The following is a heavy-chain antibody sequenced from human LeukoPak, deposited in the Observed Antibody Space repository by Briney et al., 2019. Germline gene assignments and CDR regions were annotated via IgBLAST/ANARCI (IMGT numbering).Heavy chain of an antibody. D-gene: IGHD2-2*02. CDR3: VREGYCSTTSCYTHFDY. CDR1: GSTFSSYA. V-gene: IGHV3-23*01. J-gene: IGHJ4*02. Sequence: GGSLRLSCAASGSTFSSYAMSWVRQAPGKGLEWVSGISGSGGDTYFADSVKGRFTISRDNSKSTLYVQMDSLRAEDTAVYYCVREGYCSTTSCYTHFDYWGQGTLVTVSS. CDR2: ISGSGGDT.